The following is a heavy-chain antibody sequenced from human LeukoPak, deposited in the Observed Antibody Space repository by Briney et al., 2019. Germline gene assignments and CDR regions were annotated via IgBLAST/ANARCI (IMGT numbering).Heavy chain of an antibody. J-gene: IGHJ3*02. CDR3: AIYGGSGTNAFDI. CDR2: ISGGGGST. CDR1: GFTFSSYA. D-gene: IGHD2-15*01. Sequence: GGSLRLSCAASGFTFSSYAMSWVRQAPGKGLEWVSAISGGGGSTFYADSVKGRFTISRDNSKNTLYLQIHSLRVEDTAVYSCAIYGGSGTNAFDIWGQGTMVTVSS. V-gene: IGHV3-23*01.